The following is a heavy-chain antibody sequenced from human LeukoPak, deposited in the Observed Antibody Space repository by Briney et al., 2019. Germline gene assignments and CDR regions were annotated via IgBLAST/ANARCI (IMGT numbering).Heavy chain of an antibody. CDR2: IKQDGSEK. D-gene: IGHD2-2*01. V-gene: IGHV3-7*01. CDR3: ARVYMMYCSSTSCPYYYYYYMDV. Sequence: GGSLRLSCAASGFTFSSYWMSWVRQAPGKGLEWVANIKQDGSEKYYVDSVKGRFTISRDNAKNSLYLQMNSLRAEDTAVYYCARVYMMYCSSTSCPYYYYYYMDVWGKGTTVTISS. J-gene: IGHJ6*03. CDR1: GFTFSSYW.